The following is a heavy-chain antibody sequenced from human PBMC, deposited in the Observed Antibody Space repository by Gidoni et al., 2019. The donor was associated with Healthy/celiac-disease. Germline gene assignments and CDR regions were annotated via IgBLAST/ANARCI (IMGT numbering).Heavy chain of an antibody. Sequence: WIGWVRHMPGKGLEWMGIIYPGDSDTRYSPSFQGQVTISADESISTDYLKWSSLKASDTAMYYFARGSHNAEKATKLMTYYFDYWGQGTLVTVSS. V-gene: IGHV5-51*01. J-gene: IGHJ4*02. CDR1: W. CDR2: IYPGDSDT. CDR3: ARGSHNAEKATKLMTYYFDY. D-gene: IGHD2-8*01.